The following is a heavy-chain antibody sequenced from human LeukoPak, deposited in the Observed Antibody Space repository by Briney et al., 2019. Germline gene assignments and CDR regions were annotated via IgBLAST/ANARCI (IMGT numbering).Heavy chain of an antibody. CDR2: IYSGGST. CDR3: ARAHYYYYMDV. Sequence: PGGSLRLSCAASGFTVSSNYMSWVRQAPRKGLEWVSVIYSGGSTYYADSVKGRFTISRDNSKNTLYLQMNSLRAEDTAVYYCARAHYYYYMDVWGKGTTVTVSS. CDR1: GFTVSSNY. V-gene: IGHV3-53*01. J-gene: IGHJ6*03.